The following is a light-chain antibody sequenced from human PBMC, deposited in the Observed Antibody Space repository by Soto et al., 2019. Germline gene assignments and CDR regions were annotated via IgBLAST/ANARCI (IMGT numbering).Light chain of an antibody. CDR3: TSWTTSTTMI. CDR1: SSDIGAYNF. Sequence: QSALTQPASVSGSPEQSITMSCTGTSSDIGAYNFVFWYQQHPGKAPKLMLYDVNIRPSGVSNRFSGSKSGNTASLTISGLQAEDEADYYCTSWTTSTTMIFGGGTKLTVL. CDR2: DVN. V-gene: IGLV2-14*03. J-gene: IGLJ2*01.